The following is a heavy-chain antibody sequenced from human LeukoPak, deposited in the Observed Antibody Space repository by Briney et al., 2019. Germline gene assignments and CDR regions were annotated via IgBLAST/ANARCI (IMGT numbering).Heavy chain of an antibody. J-gene: IGHJ4*02. D-gene: IGHD3-10*01. V-gene: IGHV3-66*02. CDR3: ARDGPLYYGSGSNFDY. CDR2: IYSGGST. Sequence: GGSLRLSCAASGFTLSSNYMSWVRQAPGKGLEWVSVIYSGGSTYYADSVKGRFTISRDNSKNTLYLQMNSLRAEDTAVYYCARDGPLYYGSGSNFDYWGQGTLVTVSS. CDR1: GFTLSSNY.